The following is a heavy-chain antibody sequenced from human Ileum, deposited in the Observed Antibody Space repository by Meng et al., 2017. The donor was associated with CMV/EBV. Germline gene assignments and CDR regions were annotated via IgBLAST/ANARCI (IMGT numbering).Heavy chain of an antibody. CDR3: ARSTIFGVVIIGWFDP. J-gene: IGHJ5*02. D-gene: IGHD3-3*01. CDR1: GRTFSSYA. V-gene: IGHV1-69*05. CDR2: IIPIFGTA. Sequence: SGRTFSSYAISWVRQAPGQGLEWMGGIIPIFGTANYAQKFQGRVTITTDESTSTAYMELSSLRSEDTAVYYCARSTIFGVVIIGWFDPWGQGTLVTVSS.